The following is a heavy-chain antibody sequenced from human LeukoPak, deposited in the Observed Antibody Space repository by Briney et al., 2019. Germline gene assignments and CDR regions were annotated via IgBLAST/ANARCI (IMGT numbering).Heavy chain of an antibody. CDR3: VGWRIQPY. CDR1: GFTVGANP. Sequence: GGCLRLSCAAVGFTVGANPMHWGSQAPGKGLEWLAVISNDRTNRYYPDSVTGPFTISRDTSKNTLYLQMKSLKTDDTAVYYCVGWRIQPYWGQGILVTVSS. J-gene: IGHJ4*02. CDR2: ISNDRTNR. V-gene: IGHV3-30*17. D-gene: IGHD5-18*01.